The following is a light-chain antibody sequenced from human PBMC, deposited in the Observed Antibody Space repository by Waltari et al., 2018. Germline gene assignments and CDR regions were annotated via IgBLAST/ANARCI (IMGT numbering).Light chain of an antibody. V-gene: IGKV4-1*01. Sequence: DIVMTQSPDSLAVSLGERATIHCQSSQSVLYSSNNKDYLAWYQQKPGQPPKLPLYWASTRESGVPDRFSGSGSGTDFSLTIRSLQAEDVAVYYCQQYYNTPYTFGQGTKLEIK. CDR3: QQYYNTPYT. CDR2: WAS. CDR1: QSVLYSSNNKDY. J-gene: IGKJ2*01.